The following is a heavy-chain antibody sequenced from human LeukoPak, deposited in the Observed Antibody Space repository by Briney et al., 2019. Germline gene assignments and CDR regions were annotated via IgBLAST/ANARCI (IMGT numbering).Heavy chain of an antibody. CDR1: GFTFSSYA. V-gene: IGHV3-30*04. CDR3: ARGLGGGSSWYYFDY. Sequence: PGRSLRLSCAASGFTFSSYAMHWVRQAPAKGLEWVAVISYDGSNKYYADSVKGRFTISRDNSKNTLYLQMNSLRAEDTAVYYCARGLGGGSSWYYFDYWGQGTLVTVSS. CDR2: ISYDGSNK. J-gene: IGHJ4*02. D-gene: IGHD6-13*01.